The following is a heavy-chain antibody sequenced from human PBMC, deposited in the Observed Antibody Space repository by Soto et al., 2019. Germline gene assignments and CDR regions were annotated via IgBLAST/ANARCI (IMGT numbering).Heavy chain of an antibody. CDR3: AKGALRAVTSFYSYGSDI. V-gene: IGHV3-23*01. CDR2: ISGSGGSI. Sequence: EVQLLESGGGVVQPGGSLTLSCAVSGLTLSNYGMSWVRQAPGKGLEWVSTISGSGGSIHYTESVRGRFTIASHNSKTTLYLLTDSLRVRDTAVYSCAKGALRAVTSFYSYGSDIWGPGTTVTVS. D-gene: IGHD2-15*01. J-gene: IGHJ6*02. CDR1: GLTLSNYG.